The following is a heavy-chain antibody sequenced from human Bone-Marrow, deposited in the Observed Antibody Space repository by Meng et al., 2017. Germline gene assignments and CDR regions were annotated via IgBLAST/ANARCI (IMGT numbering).Heavy chain of an antibody. D-gene: IGHD4-23*01. CDR1: GFTFSDYS. V-gene: IGHV3-21*01. CDR3: ARDYGGDSGGY. CDR2: ISSSSSYI. J-gene: IGHJ4*02. Sequence: GESLKISCAASGFTFSDYSMNWVRQAPGKGLEWVSSISSSSSYIYYADSVKGRFTISRDNAKNSVYLHMNSLRVEDTALYYCARDYGGDSGGYWGQGTLVTVSS.